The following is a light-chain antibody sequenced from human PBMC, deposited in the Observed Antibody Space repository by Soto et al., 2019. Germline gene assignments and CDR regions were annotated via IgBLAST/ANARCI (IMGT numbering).Light chain of an antibody. J-gene: IGKJ1*01. Sequence: DIQMTQSPSALSASIGDRVTITCRASQSISSWLAWYQQKPGKAPNLLIYKASSLESGVPSRFSGSGSGTEFTVTISSLQPEDFATYYCQQYNSYSWTFGQGTKVEIK. CDR3: QQYNSYSWT. CDR1: QSISSW. CDR2: KAS. V-gene: IGKV1-5*03.